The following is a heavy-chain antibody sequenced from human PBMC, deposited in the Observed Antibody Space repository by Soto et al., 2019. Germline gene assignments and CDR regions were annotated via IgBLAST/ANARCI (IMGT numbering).Heavy chain of an antibody. CDR3: ARQAHHDNWFDP. CDR1: GGSLSSSGYY. V-gene: IGHV4-39*01. J-gene: IGHJ5*02. CDR2: IYYSGST. Sequence: PSETLSLTCTVSGGSLSSSGYYWGWIRQPPGKGLEYIGSIYYSGSTYYNPSLKSRVTISVDTSKNYFSLELRSVTAADTAVYYCARQAHHDNWFDPWGQGTLVTVSS.